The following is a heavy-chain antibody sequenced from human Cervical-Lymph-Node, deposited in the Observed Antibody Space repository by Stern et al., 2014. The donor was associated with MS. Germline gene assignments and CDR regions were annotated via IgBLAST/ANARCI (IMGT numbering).Heavy chain of an antibody. J-gene: IGHJ4*02. CDR1: GGTFSSYA. CDR3: ARAHSRDGYNYFDY. Sequence: VQLLESGAAVKKPGSSAPPPCKASGGTFSSYAISWVRQAPGQGLEWMGGIIPIFGTANYAQKFQGRVTITADESTSTAYMELSSLRSEDTAVYYCARAHSRDGYNYFDYWGQGTLVTVSS. V-gene: IGHV1-69*01. CDR2: IIPIFGTA. D-gene: IGHD5-24*01.